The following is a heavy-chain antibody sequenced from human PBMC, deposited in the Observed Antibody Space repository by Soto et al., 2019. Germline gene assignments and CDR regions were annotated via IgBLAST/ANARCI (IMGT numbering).Heavy chain of an antibody. CDR1: GFTFSSYG. D-gene: IGHD2-2*01. J-gene: IGHJ4*02. CDR2: IWYDGSNK. CDR3: AKRNLVVRPPFDY. V-gene: IGHV3-33*06. Sequence: HPGGSLRLSCAASGFTFSSYGMHWVRQAPGKGLEWVAVIWYDGSNKYYADSVKGRFTISRDNSKNTLYLQMNSLRAEDTAVYYCAKRNLVVRPPFDYWGQGTLVTVSS.